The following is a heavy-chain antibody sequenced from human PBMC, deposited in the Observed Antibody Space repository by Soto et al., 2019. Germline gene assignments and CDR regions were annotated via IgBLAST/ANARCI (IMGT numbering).Heavy chain of an antibody. CDR3: AKGRNIVATPSDY. Sequence: EVHLLESGGALVQPGGSLRLSCTASGFTFSTSAMNWVRQAPGQGLEWVSGISGSGGSTYHADAVKGRFIISRDNSKNTLHLQMNSLRAEDTAVYYCAKGRNIVATPSDYWGQGTLVTVSS. J-gene: IGHJ4*02. CDR1: GFTFSTSA. V-gene: IGHV3-23*01. D-gene: IGHD5-12*01. CDR2: ISGSGGST.